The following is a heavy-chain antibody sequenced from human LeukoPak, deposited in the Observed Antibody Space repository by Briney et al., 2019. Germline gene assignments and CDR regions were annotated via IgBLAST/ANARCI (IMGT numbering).Heavy chain of an antibody. CDR3: ARQKFANATVAGTLDY. Sequence: PSETLSLTCTVSGGSISSYYWSWIRQPPGKGLEWIGYIYYSGSTNYNPSLKSRVTISVDTSKNQFSLKLSSVTAADTAVYYCARQKFANATVAGTLDYWGQGTLVTVSS. D-gene: IGHD6-19*01. J-gene: IGHJ4*02. CDR2: IYYSGST. CDR1: GGSISSYY. V-gene: IGHV4-59*08.